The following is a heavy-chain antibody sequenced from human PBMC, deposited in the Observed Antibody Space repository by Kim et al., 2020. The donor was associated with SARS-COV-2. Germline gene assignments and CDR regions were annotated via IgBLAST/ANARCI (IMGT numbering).Heavy chain of an antibody. J-gene: IGHJ3*02. CDR3: ASDWVGARLDAFDI. V-gene: IGHV3-23*01. Sequence: ADSVKGRVPLSRDNSKTTLYLQMNSLRAEDSAVYFCASDWVGARLDAFDIWGQGTMVTVSS. D-gene: IGHD1-26*01.